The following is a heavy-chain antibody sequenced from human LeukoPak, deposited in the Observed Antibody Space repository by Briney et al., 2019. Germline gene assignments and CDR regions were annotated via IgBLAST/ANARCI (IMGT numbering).Heavy chain of an antibody. D-gene: IGHD6-13*01. J-gene: IGHJ4*02. CDR1: GGSISSYY. V-gene: IGHV4-59*08. Sequence: PSETLSLTCTVSGGSISSYYWSWIRQPPGKGLEWIGYIHYSGSTNYNPSLKSRVTISVDTSKNQFSLKLSSVTAADTAVYYCARRVAAAGEIDYWGQGTLVTVSS. CDR2: IHYSGST. CDR3: ARRVAAAGEIDY.